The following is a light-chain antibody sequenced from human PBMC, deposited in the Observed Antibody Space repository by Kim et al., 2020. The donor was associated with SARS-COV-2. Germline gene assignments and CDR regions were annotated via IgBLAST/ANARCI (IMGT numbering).Light chain of an antibody. CDR3: SSYAGSNNLV. V-gene: IGLV2-8*01. Sequence: GQSVTISCTRTSSDVGGYNYVSWYQQHPGKAPKLMIYEVSKRPSGVPDRFSGSKSGTTASLTVSGLQAEDEDDYYCSSYAGSNNLVFGGGTKLTVL. J-gene: IGLJ2*01. CDR2: EVS. CDR1: SSDVGGYNY.